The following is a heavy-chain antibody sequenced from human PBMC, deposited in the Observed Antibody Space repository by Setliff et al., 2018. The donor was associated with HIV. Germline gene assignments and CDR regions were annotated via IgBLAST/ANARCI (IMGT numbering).Heavy chain of an antibody. V-gene: IGHV3-23*01. CDR1: GFTFSSYA. Sequence: GGSLRLSCAASGFTFSSYAMSWVRQAPGKGPEWVSAIVASAGITYYAGSVKGRFTISRDNSKNTLYLQMNSLRAEDTAVYYCAKHPRYYDSGSRYFDYWGQGTLVTVSS. CDR2: IVASAGIT. CDR3: AKHPRYYDSGSRYFDY. D-gene: IGHD3-10*01. J-gene: IGHJ4*02.